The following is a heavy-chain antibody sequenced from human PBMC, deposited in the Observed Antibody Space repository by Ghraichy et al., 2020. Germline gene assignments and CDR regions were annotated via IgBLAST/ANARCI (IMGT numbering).Heavy chain of an antibody. CDR2: INTDGSST. J-gene: IGHJ1*01. CDR1: GFTFTTYW. Sequence: GGSLRLSCAASGFTFTTYWMHWVRQAPGKGLVWVSRINTDGSSTSYADSVKGRFTISRDNAKNTLYLQMNSLRAEDTGSASAPTLFPLVSCENSPSDTKGLQ. CDR3: PTLFPLVSCENSPSDTKGLQ. V-gene: IGHV3-74*01. D-gene: IGHD3-3*01.